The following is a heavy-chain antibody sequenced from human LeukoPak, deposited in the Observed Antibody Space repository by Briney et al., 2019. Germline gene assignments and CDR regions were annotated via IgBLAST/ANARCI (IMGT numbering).Heavy chain of an antibody. D-gene: IGHD3-22*01. CDR1: GGTFSSYA. Sequence: SVTVSCTASGGTFSSYAISWVRQAPGQGLEWMGGIITIFGTANYAQEFQGRVTITADESTSTAYMELSSLRSEDTAVYYCARDAVNYYDSSGYPPLDYWGQGTLVTVSS. V-gene: IGHV1-69*13. J-gene: IGHJ4*02. CDR3: ARDAVNYYDSSGYPPLDY. CDR2: IITIFGTA.